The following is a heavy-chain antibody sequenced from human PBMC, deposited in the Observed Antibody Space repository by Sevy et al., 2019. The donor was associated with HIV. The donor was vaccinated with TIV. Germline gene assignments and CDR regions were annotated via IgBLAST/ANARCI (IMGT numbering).Heavy chain of an antibody. D-gene: IGHD5-18*01. CDR1: GYTFTSYG. Sequence: ASVKVSCKASGYTFTSYGISWVRQAPGQGLEWMGWISAYNGNTNYAQKLQGRVTMTTDTSTSTAYMELRSLRSDDTAVYYCARDPHALRGYSYGPATIDYWGQGTLVTVSS. J-gene: IGHJ4*02. CDR3: ARDPHALRGYSYGPATIDY. V-gene: IGHV1-18*04. CDR2: ISAYNGNT.